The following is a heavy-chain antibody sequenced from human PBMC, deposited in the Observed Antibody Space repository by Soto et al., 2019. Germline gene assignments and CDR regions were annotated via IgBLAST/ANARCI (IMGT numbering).Heavy chain of an antibody. CDR2: IYYSGST. J-gene: IGHJ3*02. Sequence: SETLSLTCTVSGGSISSYYWGWIRQPPGKGLEWIGNIYYSGSTYYNPSLKSRVTISVDTSKNQFSLKLSSVTAADTAVYYCARVWGGAFDIWGQGTMVTVSS. CDR1: GGSISSYY. D-gene: IGHD3-10*01. CDR3: ARVWGGAFDI. V-gene: IGHV4-39*07.